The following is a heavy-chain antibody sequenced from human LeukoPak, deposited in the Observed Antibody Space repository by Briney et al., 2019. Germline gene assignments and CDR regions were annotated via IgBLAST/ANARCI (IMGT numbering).Heavy chain of an antibody. V-gene: IGHV4-61*01. J-gene: IGHJ4*02. CDR2: IYYSGST. CDR1: GGSVSSGSYY. Sequence: MPSETLSLTCTVSGGSVSSGSYYWSWIRQPPGKGLEWIGYIYYSGSTNYNPSLKSRVTISVDTSKNQFSLKLSSVTAADTAVYYCASGLELDYWGQGTLVTVSS. CDR3: ASGLELDY.